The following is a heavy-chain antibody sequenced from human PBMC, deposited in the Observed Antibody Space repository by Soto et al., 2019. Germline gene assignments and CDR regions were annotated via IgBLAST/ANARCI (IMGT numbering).Heavy chain of an antibody. CDR2: INHSGST. CDR3: ARGRYDYVWGSYRYIHYFDY. V-gene: IGHV4-34*01. D-gene: IGHD3-16*02. J-gene: IGHJ4*02. Sequence: SETLSLTCAVYCGSFSGYYWSWIRQPPGKGLEWIGEINHSGSTNYNPSLKSRVTISVDTSKNQFSLKLSSVTAADTAVYYCARGRYDYVWGSYRYIHYFDYWGQGTLVTVSS. CDR1: CGSFSGYY.